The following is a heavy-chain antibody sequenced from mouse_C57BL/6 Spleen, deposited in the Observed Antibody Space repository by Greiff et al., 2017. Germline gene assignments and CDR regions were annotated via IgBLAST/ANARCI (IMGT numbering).Heavy chain of an antibody. J-gene: IGHJ2*01. CDR3: ARPARGFDY. CDR1: GYTFTSYW. CDR2: IYPSDSET. Sequence: QVQLQQPGAELVRPGSSVKLSCKASGYTFTSYWMDWVKKRPGQGLEWIGNIYPSDSETHYNQKFKDKATLTVDKSSSTAYMQRSSLTSEDSAVYYCARPARGFDYWGQGTTLTVSS. V-gene: IGHV1-61*01.